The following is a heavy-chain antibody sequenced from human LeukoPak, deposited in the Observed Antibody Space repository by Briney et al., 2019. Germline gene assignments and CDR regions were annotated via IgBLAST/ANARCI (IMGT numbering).Heavy chain of an antibody. CDR1: GGSISSSSYY. CDR2: IYYSGST. V-gene: IGHV4-39*07. CDR3: ASLKVGATRANDY. D-gene: IGHD1-26*01. J-gene: IGHJ4*02. Sequence: SETLSLTCTVSGGSISSSSYYWGWIRQPPGKGLEWIGSIYYSGSTYYNPSLKGRVTISVDTSKNQFSLKLSSVTAADTAVYYCASLKVGATRANDYWGQGTLVTVSS.